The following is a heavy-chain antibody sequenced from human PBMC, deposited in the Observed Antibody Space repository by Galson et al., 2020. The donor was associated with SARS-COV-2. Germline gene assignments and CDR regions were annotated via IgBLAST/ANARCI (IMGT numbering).Heavy chain of an antibody. CDR1: GFDVEDYI. CDR2: IRWNGDSI. D-gene: IGHD3-22*01. CDR3: AKGLHNSSPFVAFDV. V-gene: IGHV3-9*01. Sequence: GGSLRLSCAASGFDVEDYIMYWVRQVPGRGLEWVSGIRWNGDSIGYADSVKGRFTISRDNARTSLYLQMNSLITADTALYYCAKGLHNSSPFVAFDVWGHGTMVTVSS. J-gene: IGHJ3*01.